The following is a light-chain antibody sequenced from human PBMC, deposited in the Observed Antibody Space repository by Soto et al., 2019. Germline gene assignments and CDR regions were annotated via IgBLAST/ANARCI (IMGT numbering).Light chain of an antibody. CDR3: QQYDDWPPWT. V-gene: IGKV3-15*01. Sequence: ERVMTQSPATLSVSPGERATLSCRASQSVSSTLAWYQKKPGQAPRLLIYGASTRATGIPARFSGSGSGTEFTLTISSLQSEDFAVYYCQQYDDWPPWTFGQGTKVDIK. CDR1: QSVSST. J-gene: IGKJ1*01. CDR2: GAS.